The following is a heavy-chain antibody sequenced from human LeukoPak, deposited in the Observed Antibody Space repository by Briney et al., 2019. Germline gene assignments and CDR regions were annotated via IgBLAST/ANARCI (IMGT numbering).Heavy chain of an antibody. V-gene: IGHV3-15*01. Sequence: GGSLRLSCAASGFTFSSCEMNWVRQAPGKGWEWVGRIKSKTDGRTTDYAAPVKGRFTISRDDSKNTLYLQMNSLKTEDTAVYYCTTGEYYSNYGGWGQGTLVTVSS. CDR2: IKSKTDGRTT. J-gene: IGHJ4*02. CDR3: TTGEYYSNYGG. D-gene: IGHD4-11*01. CDR1: GFTFSSCE.